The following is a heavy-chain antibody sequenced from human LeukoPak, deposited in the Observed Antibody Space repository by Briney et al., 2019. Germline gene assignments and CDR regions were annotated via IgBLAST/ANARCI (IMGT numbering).Heavy chain of an antibody. D-gene: IGHD3-3*01. CDR2: IYYSGST. CDR3: ARDRYYDFWSGSNDAFDI. J-gene: IGHJ3*02. V-gene: IGHV4-59*01. Sequence: PSETLSLTCTVSGGSISSYYWSWIRQPPGKGLEWIGYIYYSGSTNYNPSLESRVTISVDTSKNQFSLKLSSVTAADTAVYYCARDRYYDFWSGSNDAFDIWGQGTMVTVSS. CDR1: GGSISSYY.